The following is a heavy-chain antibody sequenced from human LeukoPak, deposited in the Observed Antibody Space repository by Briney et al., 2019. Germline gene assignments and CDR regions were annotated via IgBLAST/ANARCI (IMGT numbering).Heavy chain of an antibody. CDR1: GYTFTSYG. D-gene: IGHD6-19*01. CDR2: ISAYNGNT. J-gene: IGHJ3*02. V-gene: IGHV1-18*01. Sequence: GASVKVSCKASGYTFTSYGISWVRQAPGQGLEWMGWISAYNGNTNYAQKLQGRVTMTTDTSTSTAYMELRSLRSDDTAVYYCAREGRTIAVAGTGAFDIWGQGTMVTVSS. CDR3: AREGRTIAVAGTGAFDI.